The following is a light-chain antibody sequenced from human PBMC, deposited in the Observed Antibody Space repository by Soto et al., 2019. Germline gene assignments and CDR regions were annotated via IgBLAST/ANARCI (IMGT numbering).Light chain of an antibody. J-gene: IGKJ2*01. Sequence: ETVMTQSPATLSVSPGERATLSCRASQSVSSDLAWYQQKPGQAPRLLIYDASTRATGIPARFSGSGSGAEFTLTISSLQSEDFAVYYCQHYNNLPNTFGQGTKLEIK. CDR1: QSVSSD. V-gene: IGKV3-15*01. CDR2: DAS. CDR3: QHYNNLPNT.